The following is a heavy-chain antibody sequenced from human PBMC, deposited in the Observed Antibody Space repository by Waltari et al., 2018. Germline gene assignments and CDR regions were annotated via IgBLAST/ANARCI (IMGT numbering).Heavy chain of an antibody. Sequence: EVQLLESGGGLVQPGGSLRLSCAASGFTFSSYAMSLVRQAPGKGLEWVSVIYSGGSSTYYADSVKGRFTISRDNSKNTLYLQMNSLRAEDTAVYYCAKGDDYIWGSYALGYWGQGTLVTVSS. CDR3: AKGDDYIWGSYALGY. CDR2: IYSGGSST. D-gene: IGHD3-16*01. CDR1: GFTFSSYA. J-gene: IGHJ4*02. V-gene: IGHV3-23*03.